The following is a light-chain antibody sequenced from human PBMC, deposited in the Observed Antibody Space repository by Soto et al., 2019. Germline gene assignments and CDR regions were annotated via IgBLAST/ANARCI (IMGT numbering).Light chain of an antibody. CDR1: QGINYY. CDR3: HQYSRYPRT. Sequence: AIRLAQSPSSLSAFKGDRVTITCRASQGINYYLAWYQQKPGGAPELLIYGASTLQSGVPSRFSGSGSGTEFTLTISRLESEDFAIYYCHQYSRYPRTFGQGTKVEI. J-gene: IGKJ1*01. CDR2: GAS. V-gene: IGKV1-8*01.